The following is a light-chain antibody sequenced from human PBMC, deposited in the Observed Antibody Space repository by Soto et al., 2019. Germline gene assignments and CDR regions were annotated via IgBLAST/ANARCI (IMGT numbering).Light chain of an antibody. J-gene: IGLJ1*01. CDR1: SSDIGDYNY. V-gene: IGLV2-14*01. CDR2: GVS. CDR3: CSFRSGRTLV. Sequence: LTHPASVSGSPGQSITISCTGTSSDIGDYNYISWYQHHPGKAPKLIIYGVSNRPSGVSNRFSGSKSGNTASLTISGLQAEDEADYYCCSFRSGRTLVFGTGTKVTVL.